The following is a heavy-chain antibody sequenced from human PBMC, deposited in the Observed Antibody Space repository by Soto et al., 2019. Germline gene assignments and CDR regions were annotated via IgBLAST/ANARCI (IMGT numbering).Heavy chain of an antibody. V-gene: IGHV4-61*01. J-gene: IGHJ4*02. D-gene: IGHD5-18*01. CDR2: VYYSGST. Sequence: QVQMQESGPGLVKPSETLSLTCTVSGGSVSSGSYYWSWMRQPPGKVLEWIGYVYYSGSTNYNPSHKSRATISVDTSKTQFPLMLSSVTAANTAVYYCAREGGRDSYEMFDYWGQGTLVTVSS. CDR3: AREGGRDSYEMFDY. CDR1: GGSVSSGSYY.